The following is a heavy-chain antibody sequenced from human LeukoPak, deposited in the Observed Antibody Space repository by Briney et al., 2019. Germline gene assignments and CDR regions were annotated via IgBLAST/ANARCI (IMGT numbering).Heavy chain of an antibody. CDR1: GGSISSYY. Sequence: PSETLSLSCTASGGSISSYYWSWIRQPAGKGLEWIGRIYTSGSTNYNPSLKSRVTMSVDTSKNQFSLKLSSVTAADTAVYYCAGNGGGFMATAGTGVLENSFDYWGQGTLVTVSS. CDR2: IYTSGST. CDR3: AGNGGGFMATAGTGVLENSFDY. V-gene: IGHV4-4*07. J-gene: IGHJ4*02. D-gene: IGHD3-3*01.